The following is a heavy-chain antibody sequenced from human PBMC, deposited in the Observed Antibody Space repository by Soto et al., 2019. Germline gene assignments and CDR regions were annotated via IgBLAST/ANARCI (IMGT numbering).Heavy chain of an antibody. Sequence: GGSLRLSCTTSGFTFGDYAMSWFRQTPGKGLEWVGFITGNAYGGTAAYAASVRGRFTISRDDSKNSVYVQMNSLKTEDTAVYYCARVRLGTATTRPLDFWGQGTLVTVSS. CDR2: ITGNAYGGTA. V-gene: IGHV3-49*03. CDR1: GFTFGDYA. CDR3: ARVRLGTATTRPLDF. D-gene: IGHD1-1*01. J-gene: IGHJ4*02.